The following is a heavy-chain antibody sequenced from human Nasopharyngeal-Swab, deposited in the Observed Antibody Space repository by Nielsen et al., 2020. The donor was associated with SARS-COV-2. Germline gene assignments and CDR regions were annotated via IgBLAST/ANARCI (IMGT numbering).Heavy chain of an antibody. D-gene: IGHD6-19*01. V-gene: IGHV2-70*11. CDR3: ARWGSGWFYYFDY. Sequence: SGPTLVKPTQTLTLTCTFSGFSLSTSVMCVSWIRPPPGKALEWLARIDWDDDKYYTTSLKTRLTISKDTSKNQVVLTMTNMDPVDTATYYCARWGSGWFYYFDYWGQGTLVTVSS. CDR2: IDWDDDK. CDR1: GFSLSTSVMC. J-gene: IGHJ4*02.